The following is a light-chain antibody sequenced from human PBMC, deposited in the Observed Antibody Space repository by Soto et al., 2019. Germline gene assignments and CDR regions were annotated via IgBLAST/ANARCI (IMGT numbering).Light chain of an antibody. J-gene: IGKJ2*01. V-gene: IGKV4-1*01. Sequence: DIVMTQSPDSLALSLGERATINCKSSQSVLYNSNNKNYLAWYQLKPGQPPKLLIYWASTRESGVPDRFSGSGSGTDFTLTISSLQAEDVAVYYCQQYYSTPPAVGQGTKLEIK. CDR3: QQYYSTPPA. CDR1: QSVLYNSNNKNY. CDR2: WAS.